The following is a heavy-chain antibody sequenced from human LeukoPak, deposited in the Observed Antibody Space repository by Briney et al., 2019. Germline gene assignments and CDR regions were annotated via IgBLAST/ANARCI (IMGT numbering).Heavy chain of an antibody. V-gene: IGHV4-31*03. CDR1: GGSISSGGYY. CDR2: IYYSGST. Sequence: SETLSLTCTVSGGSISSGGYYWSWIRQHPGKGLEWIGYIYYSGSTYYNPSLKSRVTISVDTSKNQFSLKLSSVTAADTAVYYCAGGPPPANKQQPPFEYWGQGTLVTVSS. CDR3: AGGPPPANKQQPPFEY. J-gene: IGHJ4*02. D-gene: IGHD6-13*01.